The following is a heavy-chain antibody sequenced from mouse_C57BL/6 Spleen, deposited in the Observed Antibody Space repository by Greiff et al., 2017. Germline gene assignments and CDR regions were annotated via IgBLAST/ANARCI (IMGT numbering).Heavy chain of an antibody. J-gene: IGHJ4*01. CDR1: GYTFTSYW. Sequence: QVHVKQPGTELVKPGASVKLSCKASGYTFTSYWMHWVKQRPGQGLEWIGNINPSNGGTNYNEQFKSKATLTVDKSSSTAYMQLSSLTSEDSAVYYWARCPIYYDCDSYAMDYWGQGTSVTVSS. V-gene: IGHV1-53*01. D-gene: IGHD2-4*01. CDR3: ARCPIYYDCDSYAMDY. CDR2: INPSNGGT.